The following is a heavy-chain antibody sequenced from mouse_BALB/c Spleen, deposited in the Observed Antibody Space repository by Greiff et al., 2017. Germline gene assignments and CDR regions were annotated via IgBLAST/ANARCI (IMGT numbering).Heavy chain of an antibody. D-gene: IGHD1-2*01. CDR3: TRRGATTADY. V-gene: IGHV6-6*02. J-gene: IGHJ2*01. CDR1: GFTFSNYW. CDR2: IRLKSNNYAT. Sequence: DVQLQESGGGLVQPGGSMKLSCVASGFTFSNYWMNWVRQSPEKGLEWVAEIRLKSNNYATHYAESVKGRFTISRDDSKSSVYLQMNNLRAEDTGIYYCTRRGATTADYWGQGPTLTVSS.